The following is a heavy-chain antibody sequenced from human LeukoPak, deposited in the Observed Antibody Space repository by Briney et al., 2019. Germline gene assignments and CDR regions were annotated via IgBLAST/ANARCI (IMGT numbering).Heavy chain of an antibody. V-gene: IGHV1-8*01. CDR1: GYTFTSYD. CDR2: MNPNSGNT. CDR3: ARGRVGWLRLLPSGSYYPYYFDY. J-gene: IGHJ4*02. Sequence: ASVKVSCKASGYTFTSYDINWVRQATGQGLEWMGWMNPNSGNTGYAQKFQGRVTMTRNTSISTAYMELSSLRSEDTAVYYCARGRVGWLRLLPSGSYYPYYFDYWGQGTLVTVSS. D-gene: IGHD3-10*01.